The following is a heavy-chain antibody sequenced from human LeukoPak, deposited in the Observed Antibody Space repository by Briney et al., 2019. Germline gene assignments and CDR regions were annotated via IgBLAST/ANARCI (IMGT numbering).Heavy chain of an antibody. V-gene: IGHV3-23*01. CDR1: AFTFSSYA. Sequence: GGSLRLSCAASAFTFSSYAMSWVRQAPGKGLEWVSTISGGGDTYYPDSVKGRFTVSRDNSKNTLYVQMNSLRAEDTAVYYCAKGLTGHDYWGQGTLVTVSS. CDR2: ISGGGDT. D-gene: IGHD7-27*01. J-gene: IGHJ4*02. CDR3: AKGLTGHDY.